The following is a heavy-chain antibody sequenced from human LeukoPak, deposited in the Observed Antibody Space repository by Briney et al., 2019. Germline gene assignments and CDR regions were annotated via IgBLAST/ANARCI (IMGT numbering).Heavy chain of an antibody. Sequence: SVKVSCKASGYTFTSYGISWVRQAPGQGLEWMGGIIPIFGTANYAQKFQGRVTITADESTSTAYMELSSLRSEDTAVYYCARARRDCTNGVCPFYYYMDVWGKGTTVTVPS. CDR2: IIPIFGTA. CDR3: ARARRDCTNGVCPFYYYMDV. V-gene: IGHV1-69*13. J-gene: IGHJ6*03. D-gene: IGHD2-8*01. CDR1: GYTFTSYG.